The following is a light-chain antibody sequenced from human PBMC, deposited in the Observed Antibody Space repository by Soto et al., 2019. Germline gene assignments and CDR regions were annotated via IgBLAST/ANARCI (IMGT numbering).Light chain of an antibody. CDR2: KAS. V-gene: IGKV1-5*03. CDR3: QHYNSYSEA. Sequence: DIQMTQSPSTLSASVGDRVAITCRASQNIGSRLAWYQQKPDEAPKLLIYKASTLKSGVPSRFSGSGSGTEFTLTISSLQPDDFATYYCQHYNSYSEAFGQGTKVELK. CDR1: QNIGSR. J-gene: IGKJ1*01.